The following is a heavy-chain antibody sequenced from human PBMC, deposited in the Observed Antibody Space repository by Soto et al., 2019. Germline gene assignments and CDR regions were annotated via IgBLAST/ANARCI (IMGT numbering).Heavy chain of an antibody. CDR3: ARSGYSGYDSSYYYYGVDV. J-gene: IGHJ6*01. V-gene: IGHV1-18*01. CDR2: ISAYNGNT. CDR1: GYTFTSYG. D-gene: IGHD5-12*01. Sequence: ASVKVSCKASGYTFTSYGISWVRQAPGQGLERMGWISAYNGNTNYAQKLQGRVTMTTDTSTSTAYMELRSLRSDDTAVYYCARSGYSGYDSSYYYYGVDVWGQGTTVTVS.